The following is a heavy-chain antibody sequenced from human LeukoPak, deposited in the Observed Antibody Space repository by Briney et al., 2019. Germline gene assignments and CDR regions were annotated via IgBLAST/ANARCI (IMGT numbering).Heavy chain of an antibody. V-gene: IGHV3-21*01. CDR2: ISSSSSYI. CDR3: ASTKLELEAFDY. Sequence: GGSLRLSCAASGFTFNNYTMSWVRQAPGKGLEWVSSISSSSSYIYYADSVKGRFTISRDNAKNSLYLQMNSLRAEDTAVYYCASTKLELEAFDYWGQGTLVTVSS. D-gene: IGHD1-7*01. J-gene: IGHJ4*02. CDR1: GFTFNNYT.